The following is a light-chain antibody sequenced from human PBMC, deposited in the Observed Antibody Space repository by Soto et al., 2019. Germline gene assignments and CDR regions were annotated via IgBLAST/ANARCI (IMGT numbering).Light chain of an antibody. CDR2: EVS. V-gene: IGLV2-8*01. CDR3: SSYAGSNNYV. CDR1: SSDVGGYNY. J-gene: IGLJ1*01. Sequence: LTQPPSASGSPGQSVTISCTGTSSDVGGYNYVSWYQQHPGKAPKLMIYEVSKRPSGVPDRFSGSKSGNTASLTVSGLQAEDETDYYCSSYAGSNNYVFGTGTKVTVL.